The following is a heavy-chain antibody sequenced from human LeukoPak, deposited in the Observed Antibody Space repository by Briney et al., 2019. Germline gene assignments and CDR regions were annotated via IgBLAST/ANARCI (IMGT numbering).Heavy chain of an antibody. CDR2: TRNKANSYTT. J-gene: IGHJ2*01. CDR1: GFTFSDHC. D-gene: IGHD3-10*01. V-gene: IGHV3-72*01. CDR3: ARESGGGVLGYFDL. Sequence: GGSLRLSCAASGFTFSDHCMDWVRQAPGKGLEWVGRTRNKANSYTTEYAASVKGRFTISRDDSKKSLYLQMNSLKTEDTAVYYCARESGGGVLGYFDLWGRGSLVSVSS.